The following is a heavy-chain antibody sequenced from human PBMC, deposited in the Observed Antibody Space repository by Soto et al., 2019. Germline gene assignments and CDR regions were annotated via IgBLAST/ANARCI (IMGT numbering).Heavy chain of an antibody. CDR3: ASYRGALYFES. CDR1: GRSMSSNY. CDR2: VFYGGT. Sequence: WETLSLTCSVSGRSMSSNYWSWIRQSPDKGREWLGYVFYGGTDYNPSLGGRVSMSVETSKSQFSLKLTSVTVADTAVYYCASYRGALYFESWGPGILVTVSS. D-gene: IGHD3-16*01. V-gene: IGHV4-59*01. J-gene: IGHJ4*02.